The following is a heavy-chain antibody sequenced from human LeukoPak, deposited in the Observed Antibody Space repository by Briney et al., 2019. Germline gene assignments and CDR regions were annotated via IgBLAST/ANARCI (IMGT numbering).Heavy chain of an antibody. CDR2: IYYSGST. CDR3: ARGSHSSGYYFDY. D-gene: IGHD3-22*01. CDR1: GGSISSYY. J-gene: IGHJ4*02. V-gene: IGHV4-59*01. Sequence: SETLSLTCTVSGGSISSYYWSWIRQPPGKGLEWIGYIYYSGSTNYNPSLKSRVTIPVDTSKNQSSLKLSSVTAADTAVYYCARGSHSSGYYFDYWGQGTLVTVSS.